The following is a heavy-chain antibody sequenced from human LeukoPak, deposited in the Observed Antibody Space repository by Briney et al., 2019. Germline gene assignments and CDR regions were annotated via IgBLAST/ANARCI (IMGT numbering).Heavy chain of an antibody. CDR3: AKTGSLFGRFLDH. CDR1: ADSMNNYY. V-gene: IGHV4-59*01. CDR2: MHPGGTT. J-gene: IGHJ4*02. D-gene: IGHD3-10*02. Sequence: PSETLSLTCSVFADSMNNYYWTWIRQPPGKGLEWVGNMHPGGTTKFHPSLEGRVTMSIDTSNKQLSLRLRSVTAADTATYYCAKTGSLFGRFLDHWGPGAPVIVSS.